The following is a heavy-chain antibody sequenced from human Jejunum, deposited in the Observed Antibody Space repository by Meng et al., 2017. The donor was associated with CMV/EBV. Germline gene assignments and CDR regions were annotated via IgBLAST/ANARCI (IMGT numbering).Heavy chain of an antibody. CDR2: VYYTGTP. V-gene: IGHV4-39*07. D-gene: IGHD5-18*01. J-gene: IGHJ4*02. Sequence: QLQWHASAPSLVRPSATLSLTCIVSGASIRNSGYFWGWIRQSPGKGLEWLGSVYYTGTPFYNPALMSRVTVSIDTSNNQFSLRLTSTTAADTAVYYCASIGYNYAYYADYWGQGTLVTVSS. CDR1: GASIRNSGYF. CDR3: ASIGYNYAYYADY.